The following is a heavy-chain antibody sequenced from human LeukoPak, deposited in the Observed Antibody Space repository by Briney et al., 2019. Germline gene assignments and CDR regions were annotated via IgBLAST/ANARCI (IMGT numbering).Heavy chain of an antibody. CDR2: IYPGDSDT. Sequence: GESLKISCQASGYTFAKYWIGWVRQVPGKDLEWMGIIYPGDSDTRYGPSFQGQVTISVDKSINTAYLQWIRLKASGTAMYYCARRFGERLYSNNDAFDSWGQGTLVTVSS. D-gene: IGHD4-11*01. CDR3: ARRFGERLYSNNDAFDS. V-gene: IGHV5-51*01. CDR1: GYTFAKYW. J-gene: IGHJ4*02.